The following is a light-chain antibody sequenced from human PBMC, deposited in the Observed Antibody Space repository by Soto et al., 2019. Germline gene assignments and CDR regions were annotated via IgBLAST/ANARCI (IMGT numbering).Light chain of an antibody. V-gene: IGKV3-20*01. Sequence: EIALTQSPDTLSVSPGERATLSCRASQRISSSNLAWYQQKPGQVPRLLIYGASTRATGIPDRFSGSGSGTEFTLSISSLQSEDVAVYYCQQYGGSPRITFGQGTRLEI. CDR3: QQYGGSPRIT. CDR1: QRISSSN. J-gene: IGKJ5*01. CDR2: GAS.